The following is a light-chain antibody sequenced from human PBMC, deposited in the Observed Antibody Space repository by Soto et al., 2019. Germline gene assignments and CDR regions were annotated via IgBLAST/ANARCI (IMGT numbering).Light chain of an antibody. V-gene: IGKV1-27*01. J-gene: IGKJ1*01. CDR2: AAS. CDR3: QQYNSAPWK. CDR1: QGIINY. Sequence: DIQMTQSPSSLSASLGDRVTITCRGSQGIINYLAWYQQKPGKDPKRLIYAASTWQSGVPTRLRGSGAGKDFTVSNISLQPEDVGTYYFQQYNSAPWKSGQGTKVEIK.